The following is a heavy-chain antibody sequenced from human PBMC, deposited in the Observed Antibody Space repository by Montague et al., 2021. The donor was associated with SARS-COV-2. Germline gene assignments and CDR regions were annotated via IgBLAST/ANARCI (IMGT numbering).Heavy chain of an antibody. V-gene: IGHV3-20*04. Sequence: SLRLSCAASGFPFTDYTMNWVRQVPGKGLEWVSGINWNGGDTDYADSVKRRFTISRDNAKNSLYLQMNSLRDEDTAFYYCARVKVGATIDYWGQGTLVTVSS. D-gene: IGHD1-26*01. CDR3: ARVKVGATIDY. J-gene: IGHJ4*02. CDR2: INWNGGDT. CDR1: GFPFTDYT.